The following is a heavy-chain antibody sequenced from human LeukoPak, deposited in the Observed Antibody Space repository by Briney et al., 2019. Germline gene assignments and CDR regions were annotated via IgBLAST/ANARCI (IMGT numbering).Heavy chain of an antibody. V-gene: IGHV1-69*06. J-gene: IGHJ6*03. CDR1: GYTFTSYG. CDR2: INPIFGTT. Sequence: KVSCKASGYTFTSYGISWVRQAPGQGLEWMGGINPIFGTTNYAQKFQDRVTITADKSTSTAYMELSSLRSEDTAVYYCARVVGLTGYSSSWYSGYYYYMDVWGKGTTVTVSS. D-gene: IGHD6-13*01. CDR3: ARVVGLTGYSSSWYSGYYYYMDV.